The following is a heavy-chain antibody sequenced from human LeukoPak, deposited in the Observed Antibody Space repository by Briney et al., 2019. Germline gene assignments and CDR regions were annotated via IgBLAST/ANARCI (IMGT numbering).Heavy chain of an antibody. CDR3: ARRPTIAVEYFDY. Sequence: SVKVSCKASGGTFSSYAISWVRQAPGQGLEWMGGIIPIFGTANYAQKFQGRVTITADESTTTAYMELSSLRSEDTAVYYCARRPTIAVEYFDYWGQGTLVTVSS. D-gene: IGHD6-19*01. V-gene: IGHV1-69*13. CDR1: GGTFSSYA. CDR2: IIPIFGTA. J-gene: IGHJ4*02.